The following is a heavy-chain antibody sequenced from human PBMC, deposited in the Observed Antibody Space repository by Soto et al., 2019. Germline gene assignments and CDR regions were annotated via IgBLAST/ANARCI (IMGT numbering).Heavy chain of an antibody. CDR3: AGGGVRGVITRTRDYYGMDV. D-gene: IGHD3-10*01. J-gene: IGHJ6*02. CDR1: GYRFTRYW. CDR2: IYPGDSDT. V-gene: IGHV5-51*01. Sequence: GDAQKISYNGSGYRFTRYWIGWVRQMPGKGLEWMGIIYPGDSDTRYSPSFQGQVTISTDKSISTAYLQWSSLKASDTAMYYCAGGGVRGVITRTRDYYGMDVWGQGTTVTVSS.